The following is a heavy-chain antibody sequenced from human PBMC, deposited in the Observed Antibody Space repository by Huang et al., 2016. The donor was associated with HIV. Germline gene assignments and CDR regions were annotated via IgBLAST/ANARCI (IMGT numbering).Heavy chain of an antibody. CDR1: GFTFSSDA. Sequence: EVQLLESGGGLVQPGGSLRLSCAASGFTFSSDAMSWVRQAPGKGEGWVSAISGSGGRTYYADSVKGRFTISRDNSKNTLYLQMNSLRAEDTAVYYCAKQSSGWYVSADAFDIWGQGTMVTVSS. CDR3: AKQSSGWYVSADAFDI. D-gene: IGHD6-19*01. CDR2: ISGSGGRT. J-gene: IGHJ3*02. V-gene: IGHV3-23*01.